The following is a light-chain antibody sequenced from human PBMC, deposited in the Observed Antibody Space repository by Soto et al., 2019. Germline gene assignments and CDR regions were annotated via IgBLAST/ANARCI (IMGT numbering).Light chain of an antibody. V-gene: IGKV1-9*01. CDR2: SAS. J-gene: IGKJ1*01. Sequence: DIQLTQSPSFLSASVGDRVTITCRASQGISSYLAWYQQRPGKVPRFLTHSASTLQSGVPSRFSATGSGTTFTLTISSLQPEDIANYYCQQLNRFPRTFGQGTKVEV. CDR3: QQLNRFPRT. CDR1: QGISSY.